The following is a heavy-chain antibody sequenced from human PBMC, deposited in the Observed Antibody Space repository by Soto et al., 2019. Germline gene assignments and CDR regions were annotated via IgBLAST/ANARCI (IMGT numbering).Heavy chain of an antibody. CDR3: ARVKSLAGHY. Sequence: EVQLVESGGGLVQPGGSLRLSCAASGFTFSTYWMSWVRQAPGKGLEWVANIKQDGSDKYYVDSVKGRFTISRDNAKNSLDLQMNGLSAEDTAVYYCARVKSLAGHYWGQGTLVTVSS. J-gene: IGHJ4*02. CDR2: IKQDGSDK. V-gene: IGHV3-7*05. D-gene: IGHD2-15*01. CDR1: GFTFSTYW.